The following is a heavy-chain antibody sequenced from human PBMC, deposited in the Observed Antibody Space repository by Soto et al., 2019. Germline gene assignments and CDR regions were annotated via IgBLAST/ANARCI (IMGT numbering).Heavy chain of an antibody. CDR3: ARDPRGSRSAGIYWTFDL. D-gene: IGHD6-6*01. V-gene: IGHV3-30-3*01. Sequence: QVQLVESGGGVVQPGRSLRLSCAASGFTFSSYAMHWVRQAPGKGLEWVAVISYDGSNKYYADSVKGRFTISRDNSKTTLYLQMNSLKAEDKAVYYCARDPRGSRSAGIYWTFDLWGHGTLVTFSS. CDR2: ISYDGSNK. J-gene: IGHJ2*01. CDR1: GFTFSSYA.